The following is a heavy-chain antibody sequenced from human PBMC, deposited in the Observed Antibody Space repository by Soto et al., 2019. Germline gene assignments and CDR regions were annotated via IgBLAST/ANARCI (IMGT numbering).Heavy chain of an antibody. CDR1: GGTFSSYA. J-gene: IGHJ6*02. Sequence: QVQLVQSGAEVKKPGSSVKVSCKASGGTFSSYAISWVRQAPGQGLEWMGGIIPIFGTANYAQKFQGRVTITADESTSTANMELSSLRSEDTAVYYCASVEWSSLYYGMDVWGQGTTVTVSS. D-gene: IGHD3-3*01. V-gene: IGHV1-69*01. CDR3: ASVEWSSLYYGMDV. CDR2: IIPIFGTA.